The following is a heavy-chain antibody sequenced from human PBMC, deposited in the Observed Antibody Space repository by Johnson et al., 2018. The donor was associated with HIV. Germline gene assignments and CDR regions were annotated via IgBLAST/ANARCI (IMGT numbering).Heavy chain of an antibody. V-gene: IGHV3-23*04. Sequence: VQLVESGGGLVQRGGSLRLSCIASGFTFSSYAMSWVRQAPGKGLEWVSAISGSAGITYYADSVEGRFTISRDNSRNTLYLQMESLRVEDTAIYYCAKAWELLGRRAALDIWGQGTMVTVSS. J-gene: IGHJ3*02. D-gene: IGHD1-26*01. CDR2: ISGSAGIT. CDR3: AKAWELLGRRAALDI. CDR1: GFTFSSYA.